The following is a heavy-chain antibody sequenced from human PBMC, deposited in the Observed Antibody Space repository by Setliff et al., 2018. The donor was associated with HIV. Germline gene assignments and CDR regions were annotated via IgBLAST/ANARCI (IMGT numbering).Heavy chain of an antibody. V-gene: IGHV3-33*08. CDR1: GFTFRSYG. Sequence: GGSLRLSCAASGFTFRSYGMHWVRQAPGKGLEWVAVIWYDGSNKDYADSVKGRFTISRDNFKNTLYLQMNSLKAEDTAVYYCATGERSGSSTSGDYWGQGTLVTVSS. CDR3: ATGERSGSSTSGDY. CDR2: IWYDGSNK. D-gene: IGHD6-19*01. J-gene: IGHJ4*02.